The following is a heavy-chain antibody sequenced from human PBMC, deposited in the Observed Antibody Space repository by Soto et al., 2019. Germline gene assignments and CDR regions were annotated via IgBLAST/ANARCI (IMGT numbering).Heavy chain of an antibody. CDR2: IKQDGSEK. J-gene: IGHJ4*02. V-gene: IGHV3-7*01. D-gene: IGHD3-10*01. CDR1: GFTFSSYW. Sequence: GGSLRLSCAASGFTFSSYWMSWVRQAPGKGLEWVANIKQDGSEKYYVDSVKGRFTISRDNAKNSLYLQMNSLRAEDTAVYYCARRPSYPTHYFDYWGQGTLVTVSS. CDR3: ARRPSYPTHYFDY.